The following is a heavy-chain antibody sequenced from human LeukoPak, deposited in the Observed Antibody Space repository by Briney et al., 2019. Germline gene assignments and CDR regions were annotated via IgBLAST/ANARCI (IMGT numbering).Heavy chain of an antibody. CDR3: ARGDLGYCSSTSCYGLDY. CDR1: GGTFSSYA. D-gene: IGHD2-2*01. V-gene: IGHV1-69*04. J-gene: IGHJ4*02. Sequence: SVKVSCKASGGTFSSYAISWVRQAPGQGLEWMGRIIPILGIANYAQKFQGRVTITADKSTSTAYMELSSLRSEDTAVYYCARGDLGYCSSTSCYGLDYWGQGTLVTVSS. CDR2: IIPILGIA.